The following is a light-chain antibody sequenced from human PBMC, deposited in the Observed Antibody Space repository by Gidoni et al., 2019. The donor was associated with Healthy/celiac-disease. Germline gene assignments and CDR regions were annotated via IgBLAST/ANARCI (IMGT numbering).Light chain of an antibody. CDR3: MQALQTPL. CDR1: QSLLHSNGYNY. V-gene: IGKV2-28*01. Sequence: IVMTQSPLSLPVTPGEPASISCRSSQSLLHSNGYNYLDWYLQKPGQSPQLLIYLGSNRASGVPDRFSGSGSGTDFTLKISRVEAEDVGVYYCMQALQTPLFXQXTKLEIK. J-gene: IGKJ2*01. CDR2: LGS.